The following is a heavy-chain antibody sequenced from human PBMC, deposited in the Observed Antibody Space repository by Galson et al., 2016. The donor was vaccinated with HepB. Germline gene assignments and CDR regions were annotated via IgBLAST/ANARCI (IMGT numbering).Heavy chain of an antibody. CDR2: IYYSGNT. V-gene: IGHV4-31*11. CDR3: ARDRYYGSGSYSDF. D-gene: IGHD3-10*01. Sequence: TLSLTCAVSGGSISSGGYYWSWIRQVPGKGLEWIGHIYYSGNTYYHPSLRSPVTMSVHTSKNQLSLWLNSVTAADTAVYYCARDRYYGSGSYSDFWGQGTLVTVSS. CDR1: GGSISSGGYY. J-gene: IGHJ4*02.